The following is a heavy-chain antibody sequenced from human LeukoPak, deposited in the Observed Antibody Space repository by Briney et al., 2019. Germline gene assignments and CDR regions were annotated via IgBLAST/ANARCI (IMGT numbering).Heavy chain of an antibody. Sequence: PGGSLRLSCAASGLTFSSYWMHWVRQAPGKGLVWVSRISSDGNTTTYADSVKGRFTISRDNAKNTLYLQMNSLRAEDTAVYYCATSPAVVTNYWGQGTLVTVSS. D-gene: IGHD4-23*01. J-gene: IGHJ4*02. V-gene: IGHV3-74*01. CDR1: GLTFSSYW. CDR2: ISSDGNTT. CDR3: ATSPAVVTNY.